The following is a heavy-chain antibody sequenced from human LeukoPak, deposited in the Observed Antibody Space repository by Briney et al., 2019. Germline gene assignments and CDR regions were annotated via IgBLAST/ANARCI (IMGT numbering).Heavy chain of an antibody. J-gene: IGHJ3*02. V-gene: IGHV1-2*02. CDR2: INPNSGGT. D-gene: IGHD3-10*01. CDR3: ASWGLDYGSGSYYKSGGAFDI. Sequence: ASVKVSCKASGYTFTGYYMHWVRQAPGQGLEWMGWINPNSGGTNYAQKFQGRVTMTRDTSISTAYMELSRLRSDDTAVYYCASWGLDYGSGSYYKSGGAFDIWGQGTMVTVSS. CDR1: GYTFTGYY.